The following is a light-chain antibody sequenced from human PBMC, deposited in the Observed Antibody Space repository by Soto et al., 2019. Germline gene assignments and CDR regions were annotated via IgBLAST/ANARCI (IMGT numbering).Light chain of an antibody. CDR2: DAS. J-gene: IGKJ4*01. CDR1: QDITNS. Sequence: DIQMTQSPSSLSVSVGGRVTITCQASQDITNSLNWFQQKPGKAPRLLIYDASSLQTGVPSRFSGSGSGTDFTFTISSLQPEDIATYYCQQYDNLPLTFGGGTKVEIK. V-gene: IGKV1-33*01. CDR3: QQYDNLPLT.